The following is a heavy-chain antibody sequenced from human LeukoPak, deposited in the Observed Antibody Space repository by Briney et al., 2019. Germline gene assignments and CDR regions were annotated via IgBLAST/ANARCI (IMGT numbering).Heavy chain of an antibody. D-gene: IGHD4-17*01. CDR2: IYNSGIS. CDR3: AREVLWSHGDYGRRDAMVV. J-gene: IGHJ6*02. CDR1: GDSIGGYY. Sequence: PSETLSLTCTVSGDSIGGYYWSWVRQPPGKGLEWIGYIYNSGISSYNPSLKSRVTMSVDASKNQFSLKLSSVTAADTAVYYCAREVLWSHGDYGRRDAMVVWGQGTTVIVSS. V-gene: IGHV4-59*01.